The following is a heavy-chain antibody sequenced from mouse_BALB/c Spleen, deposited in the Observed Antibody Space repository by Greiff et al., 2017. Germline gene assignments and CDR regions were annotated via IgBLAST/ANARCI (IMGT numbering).Heavy chain of an antibody. J-gene: IGHJ3*01. CDR1: GYTFTSYW. CDR2: INPSTGYT. CDR3: ASQIRTGFAY. V-gene: IGHV1-7*01. Sequence: VQLQQSGAELAKPGASVKMSCKASGYTFTSYWMHWVKQRPGQGLEWIGYINPSTGYTEYNQKFKDKATLTADKSSSTAYMQLSSLTSEDSAVYYCASQIRTGFAYWGQGTLVTVSA. D-gene: IGHD2-4*01.